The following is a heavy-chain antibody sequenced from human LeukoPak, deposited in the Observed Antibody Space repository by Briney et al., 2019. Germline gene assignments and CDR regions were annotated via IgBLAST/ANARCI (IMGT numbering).Heavy chain of an antibody. CDR1: GFTFDDYA. CDR2: ISWNSGSV. Sequence: GGSLRLSCAASGFTFDDYAMHWVRQAPGKGLEWVSGISWNSGSVGYADSLKGRFTISRDNSKNTLHLQMNNLRAEDTAVYYCAREVSGRDDYWGQGTLVTVSS. J-gene: IGHJ4*02. CDR3: AREVSGRDDY. V-gene: IGHV3-9*01. D-gene: IGHD3-10*01.